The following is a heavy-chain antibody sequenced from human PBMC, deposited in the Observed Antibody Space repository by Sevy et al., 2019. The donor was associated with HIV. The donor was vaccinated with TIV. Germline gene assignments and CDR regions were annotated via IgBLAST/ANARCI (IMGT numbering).Heavy chain of an antibody. Sequence: GGSLRLSCAASGFTFSSYSMNWVRQAPGKGLEWVSYISSSSTIYYADSVKGRFTISRDNAKNSLYLQMNSLRDEDTAVYYCAREGEGDLEMATTYYFDYWGQGTLVTVSS. J-gene: IGHJ4*02. V-gene: IGHV3-48*02. CDR1: GFTFSSYS. CDR2: ISSSSTI. D-gene: IGHD5-12*01. CDR3: AREGEGDLEMATTYYFDY.